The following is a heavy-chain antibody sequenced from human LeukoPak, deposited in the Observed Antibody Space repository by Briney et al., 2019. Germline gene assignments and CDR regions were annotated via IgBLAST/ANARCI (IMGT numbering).Heavy chain of an antibody. CDR2: ISSSGSTI. J-gene: IGHJ4*02. CDR3: ARPACSGGSCYSGDY. CDR1: GFTFSDYY. V-gene: IGHV3-11*01. Sequence: GGSLRLSCAASGFTFSDYYMSWIRQAPGKGLEWVSYISSSGSTIYYADSVKGRFTISRDNAKNPLYLQMNSLRAEDTAVYYCARPACSGGSCYSGDYWGQGTLVTVSS. D-gene: IGHD2-15*01.